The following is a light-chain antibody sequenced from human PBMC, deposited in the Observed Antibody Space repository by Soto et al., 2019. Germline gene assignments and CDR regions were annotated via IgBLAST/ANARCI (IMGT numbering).Light chain of an antibody. CDR1: QSISSY. CDR2: AAS. Sequence: DIQMTQSPSSQCASVRDRVTITGRASQSISSYLNLYQQKPGKAPKLLIYAASSLQSGVPSRFSGSGSGTDFALTISSLQPEDFATYYCQQSYSTSITFGQGTRLEI. J-gene: IGKJ5*01. V-gene: IGKV1-39*01. CDR3: QQSYSTSIT.